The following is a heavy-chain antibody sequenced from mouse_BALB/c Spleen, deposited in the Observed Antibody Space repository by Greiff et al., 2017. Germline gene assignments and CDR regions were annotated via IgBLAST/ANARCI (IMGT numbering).Heavy chain of an antibody. V-gene: IGHV1S81*02. CDR1: GYTFTSYW. D-gene: IGHD1-1*01. J-gene: IGHJ4*01. CDR3: ARTLITTVSYAMDY. Sequence: VQLQQSGAELVKPGASVKLSCKASGYTFTSYWMHWVKQRPGQGLEWIGEINPSNGRTNYNEKFKSKATLTVDKSSSTAYMQLSSLTSEDSAVYYCARTLITTVSYAMDYWGQGTSVTVSS. CDR2: INPSNGRT.